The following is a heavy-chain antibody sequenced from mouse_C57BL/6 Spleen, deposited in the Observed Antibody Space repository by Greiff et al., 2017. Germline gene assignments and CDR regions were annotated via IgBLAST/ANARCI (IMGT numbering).Heavy chain of an antibody. J-gene: IGHJ2*01. CDR1: GYTFTSYC. D-gene: IGHD3-2*01. V-gene: IGHV1-52*01. Sequence: VQLQQPGAELVRPGSSVKLSCKASGYTFTSYCMHWVKQRPIQGLEWIGNIDPSDSDTHYNQKFTDKATLTVDNSSSTAYRQISSLTSVDSAANDCARGQSRQSYFDYWGQGTTLTVSS. CDR3: ARGQSRQSYFDY. CDR2: IDPSDSDT.